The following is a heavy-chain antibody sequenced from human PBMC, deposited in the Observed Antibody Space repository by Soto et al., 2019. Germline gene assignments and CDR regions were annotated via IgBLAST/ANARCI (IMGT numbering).Heavy chain of an antibody. V-gene: IGHV1-3*01. CDR2: INAVSGDT. D-gene: IGHD6-13*01. Sequence: ASVKVSCKASGYTFISHATHWVRQAPGQGLEWMGWINAVSGDTKYSEKFQGRVTISRDTSANTAYMDLSGLRTEDTAVYYCARGTGTSWFDYWGQGTLVTVSS. CDR3: ARGTGTSWFDY. CDR1: GYTFISHA. J-gene: IGHJ4*02.